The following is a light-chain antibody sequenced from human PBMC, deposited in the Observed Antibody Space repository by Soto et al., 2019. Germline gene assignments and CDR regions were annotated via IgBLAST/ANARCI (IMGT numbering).Light chain of an antibody. J-gene: IGLJ1*01. CDR1: SSNFGAGFA. CDR3: CSYAGSPTLYV. Sequence: QSVLTQPPSVSGAPGQWVTISCTGSSSNFGAGFAVHWFQQLPGTAPKLLIFGSTNRPSGVPDRFSGSKSGTSASLAITGLQAEDEADYYCCSYAGSPTLYVFGTGTKVTVL. V-gene: IGLV1-40*01. CDR2: GST.